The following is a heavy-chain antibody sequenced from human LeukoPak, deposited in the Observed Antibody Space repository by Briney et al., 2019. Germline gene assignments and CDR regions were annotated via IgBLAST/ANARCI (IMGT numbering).Heavy chain of an antibody. D-gene: IGHD2-2*02. CDR2: IKSKTDGGTT. CDR1: GFTFSNAW. V-gene: IGHV3-15*01. J-gene: IGHJ5*02. CDR3: TTDPETSCYTVRKDWFDP. Sequence: GGSLRLSCAASGFTFSNAWMSWVRQAPGKGLEWVGRIKSKTDGGTTDYAAPVKGRFTISRDDSKNTLYLQMNSLKTEDTAVYYCTTDPETSCYTVRKDWFDPWGQGTLVTVSS.